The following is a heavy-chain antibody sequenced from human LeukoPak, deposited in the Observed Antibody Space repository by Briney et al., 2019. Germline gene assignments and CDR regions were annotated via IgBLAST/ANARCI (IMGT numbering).Heavy chain of an antibody. CDR2: ISSGSEYI. CDR1: GFTFSSYS. D-gene: IGHD4-17*01. J-gene: IGHJ4*02. Sequence: GSLRLSCAASGFTFSSYSMNWVRQAPGKGLEWVSSISSGSEYIYYADSVKGRFTISRDNAKNSLFLQMNSLRAEDSAVYYCAREFYGDYYFDHWGQGTLVTVSS. V-gene: IGHV3-21*01. CDR3: AREFYGDYYFDH.